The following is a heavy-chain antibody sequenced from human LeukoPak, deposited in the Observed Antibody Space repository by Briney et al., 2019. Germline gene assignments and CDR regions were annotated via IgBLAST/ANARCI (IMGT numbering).Heavy chain of an antibody. CDR2: IYYSGST. D-gene: IGHD1-26*01. CDR1: GGSISSYY. CDR3: ARAGYMGEWYFDL. J-gene: IGHJ2*01. Sequence: SETLSLTCTVSGGSISSYYWSWIRQPPGKGLEWIGYIYYSGSTNYNPSLKSRVTISVDTSKNQFSLKLSSVTAADTAVYYCARAGYMGEWYFDLWGRGTLVTVSS. V-gene: IGHV4-59*01.